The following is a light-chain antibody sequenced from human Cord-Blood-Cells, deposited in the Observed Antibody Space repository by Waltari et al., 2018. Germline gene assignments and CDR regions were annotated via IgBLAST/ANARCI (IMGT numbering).Light chain of an antibody. CDR2: EVS. CDR1: SRDVGGYNY. J-gene: IGLJ3*02. Sequence: QSALNQPASVSGSPGQSITISCTGTSRDVGGYNYVSWYPQHPGKAPKLMLYEVSNRSAGVSNRFSGSKSGNTSSLTISGLQAEDDADYYCSSYTSSSTPWVFGGGTKLTVL. V-gene: IGLV2-14*01. CDR3: SSYTSSSTPWV.